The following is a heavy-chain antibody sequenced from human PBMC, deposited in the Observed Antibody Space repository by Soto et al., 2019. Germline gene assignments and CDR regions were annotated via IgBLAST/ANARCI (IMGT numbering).Heavy chain of an antibody. CDR1: GFTFSSYG. V-gene: IGHV3-33*01. CDR3: ARAPLGVIPHHFDS. D-gene: IGHD3-10*01. Sequence: QVQLVESGGSMVQPGRSLRLSCAASGFTFSSYGMHWVRQAPGKGLEWVAVIWYDGSNKYSADSVKGRFTISRDNSQNTRDLQMNSLRAEDTAVYYCARAPLGVIPHHFDSWGQGTLVTVSS. CDR2: IWYDGSNK. J-gene: IGHJ4*02.